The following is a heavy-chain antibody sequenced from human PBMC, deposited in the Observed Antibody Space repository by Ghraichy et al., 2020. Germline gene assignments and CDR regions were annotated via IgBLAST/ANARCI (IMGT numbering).Heavy chain of an antibody. Sequence: GESLNISCAASGFTVSSNYMSWVRQAPGKGLEWVSVIYSGGSTYYADSVKGRFTISRDNSKNTLYLQMNSLRAEDTAVYYCARVKTDYYDSSGYYYFDYWGQRTLVTVSS. D-gene: IGHD3-22*01. CDR3: ARVKTDYYDSSGYYYFDY. V-gene: IGHV3-53*01. CDR2: IYSGGST. CDR1: GFTVSSNY. J-gene: IGHJ4*02.